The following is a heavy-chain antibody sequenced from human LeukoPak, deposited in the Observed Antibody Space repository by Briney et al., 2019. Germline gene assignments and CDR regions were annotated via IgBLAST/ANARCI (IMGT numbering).Heavy chain of an antibody. J-gene: IGHJ4*02. V-gene: IGHV4-34*01. CDR2: INHSGST. Sequence: SETLPLTCAVYGGSFSGYYWSWIRQPPGKGLEWIGEINHSGSTNYNPSLKSRVTISVDTSKNQLSLKLSSVTAADTAVYYCARGEGQLWSYYFDYWGQGTLVTVSS. CDR1: GGSFSGYY. D-gene: IGHD5-18*01. CDR3: ARGEGQLWSYYFDY.